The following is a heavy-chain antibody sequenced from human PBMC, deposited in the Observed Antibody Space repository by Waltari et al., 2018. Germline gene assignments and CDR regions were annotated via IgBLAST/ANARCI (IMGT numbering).Heavy chain of an antibody. CDR1: GGSMPTYY. CDR3: ARRDSFTDF. J-gene: IGHJ4*02. D-gene: IGHD2-21*01. V-gene: IGHV4-59*08. CDR2: LYYSGST. Sequence: QVQLQESGPGLVKPSETLSLICTVSGGSMPTYYWGWVRQPPGRGLEWIGDLYYSGSTYSAGSTAYNPSLKSRVTISINTPRDQFSLELRSVTAADTAVYYCARRDSFTDFWGQGTLIIVSS.